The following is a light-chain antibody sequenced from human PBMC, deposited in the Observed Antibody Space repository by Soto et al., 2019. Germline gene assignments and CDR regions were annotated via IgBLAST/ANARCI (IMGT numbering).Light chain of an antibody. J-gene: IGLJ2*01. CDR2: EGS. Sequence: QSALTQPASVSGSPGQSITISCTGTSSDVGSYNSVSWYQQHPGKAPKLMIYEGSKRPSGVSNRFSGSKSGNTASLTISGLQAEDEADYYCCSYAGSSTFRVFGGGTKLTVL. V-gene: IGLV2-23*03. CDR3: CSYAGSSTFRV. CDR1: SSDVGSYNS.